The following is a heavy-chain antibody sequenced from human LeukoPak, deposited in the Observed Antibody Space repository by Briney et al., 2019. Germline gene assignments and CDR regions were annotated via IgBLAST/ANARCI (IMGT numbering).Heavy chain of an antibody. Sequence: PGRSLRLSCAASGFTLRSYGMHWVRQAPGEGREWVAVIWHDGSVLDYSESVKGRFTVSRDNRKNTLYLQMDSLRVEDTAVYYCARDRGQDDPIDIWGQGTLVTVSS. J-gene: IGHJ4*02. D-gene: IGHD3-10*01. CDR2: IWHDGSVL. V-gene: IGHV3-33*01. CDR3: ARDRGQDDPIDI. CDR1: GFTLRSYG.